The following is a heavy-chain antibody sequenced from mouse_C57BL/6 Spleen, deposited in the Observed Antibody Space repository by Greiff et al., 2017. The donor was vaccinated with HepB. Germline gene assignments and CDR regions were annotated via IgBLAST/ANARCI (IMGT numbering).Heavy chain of an antibody. V-gene: IGHV1-52*01. Sequence: QVHVKQPGAELVRPGSSVKLSCKASGYTFTSYWMHWVKQRPIQGLEWIGNIDPSDSETHYNQKFKDKATLTVDKSSSTAYMQLSSLTSEDSAVYYCARIMIREAMDYWGQGTSVTVSS. J-gene: IGHJ4*01. CDR3: ARIMIREAMDY. CDR1: GYTFTSYW. D-gene: IGHD2-4*01. CDR2: IDPSDSET.